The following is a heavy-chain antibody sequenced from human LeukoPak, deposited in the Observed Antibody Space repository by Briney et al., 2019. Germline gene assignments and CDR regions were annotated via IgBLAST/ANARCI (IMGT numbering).Heavy chain of an antibody. Sequence: ETLSLTCAVSGGSISSRNWWSWVRQPPGKGLEWIGEIYHSGSTNYNPSLKTRVTISVDKSKNQFSLKLSSATAADTAVYYCARASHDYGDYSHFDYWGQGTLVTVSS. CDR2: IYHSGST. D-gene: IGHD4-17*01. CDR1: GGSISSRNW. CDR3: ARASHDYGDYSHFDY. J-gene: IGHJ4*02. V-gene: IGHV4-4*02.